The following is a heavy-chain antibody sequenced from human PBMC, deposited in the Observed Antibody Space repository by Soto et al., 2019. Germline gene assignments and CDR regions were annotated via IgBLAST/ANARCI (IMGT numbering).Heavy chain of an antibody. CDR2: ISGSGGST. D-gene: IGHD6-13*01. J-gene: IGHJ4*02. CDR3: AKDRVSSSWYGAFDY. Sequence: EVQLLESGGGLVQPGGSLRLSCAASGFTFSTYAMTWVRQAPEKGLEWVSGISGSGGSTYYADSVKGRFTISRDNSKNTLSLQMNSLRAEDTAVYYCAKDRVSSSWYGAFDYWGQGTLVTVSS. V-gene: IGHV3-23*01. CDR1: GFTFSTYA.